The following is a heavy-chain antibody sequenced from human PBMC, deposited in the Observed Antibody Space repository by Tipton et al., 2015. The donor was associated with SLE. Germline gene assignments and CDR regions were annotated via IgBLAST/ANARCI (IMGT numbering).Heavy chain of an antibody. CDR3: ARTYGDAAFDL. D-gene: IGHD4-17*01. J-gene: IGHJ4*02. Sequence: TLSLTCTVSGGSISSHYWSWIRQSPGKGLEWIGYIYDTGSTHYNPSLKSRITISLDTSKNQFALKLSSVTAADTALYYCARTYGDAAFDLWGQGTLVTVSS. V-gene: IGHV4-59*11. CDR1: GGSISSHY. CDR2: IYDTGST.